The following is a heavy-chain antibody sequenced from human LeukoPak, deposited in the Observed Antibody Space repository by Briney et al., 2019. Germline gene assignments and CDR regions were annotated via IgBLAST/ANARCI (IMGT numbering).Heavy chain of an antibody. CDR3: ARAPSEIGGYYPEYFRP. Sequence: GGSLRLSCAASGFTFSSYWMHWVRQIPGKGLVWVSRIKSDGSTNYADSVKGRFTISRDNAKNTLSLQMNSLRAEDTGVYYCARAPSEIGGYYPEYFRPWGQGTLVTVSS. V-gene: IGHV3-74*01. CDR1: GFTFSSYW. J-gene: IGHJ1*01. CDR2: IKSDGST. D-gene: IGHD3-22*01.